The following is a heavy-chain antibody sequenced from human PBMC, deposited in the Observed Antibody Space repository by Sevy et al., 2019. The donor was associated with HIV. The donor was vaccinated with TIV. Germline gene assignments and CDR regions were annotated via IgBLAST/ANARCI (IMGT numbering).Heavy chain of an antibody. Sequence: ASVKVSCKASGYTFTAYYIHWLRQAPGQGLEWMGRIHPKSGATNYAQKFQGRVTMTRDTSISTSFMELISLRSDDTAVYYCAREDSDDTSAYYYFYYGMDVWGQGTTVTVSS. D-gene: IGHD3-22*01. CDR2: IHPKSGAT. CDR1: GYTFTAYY. V-gene: IGHV1-2*06. CDR3: AREDSDDTSAYYYFYYGMDV. J-gene: IGHJ6*02.